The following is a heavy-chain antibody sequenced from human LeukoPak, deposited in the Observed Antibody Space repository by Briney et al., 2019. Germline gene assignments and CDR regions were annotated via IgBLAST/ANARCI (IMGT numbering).Heavy chain of an antibody. V-gene: IGHV4-39*01. CDR2: IYFSGST. J-gene: IGHJ4*02. CDR1: GGSISSSSYY. CDR3: ARHSGGKTPYSHFDY. Sequence: SETLSLTCTVSGGSISSSSYYWGWIRQPPGKGLEWIGSIYFSGSTYYNPSLKSRVTISVDTSKNQFSLKLSSVTAADTAVYYCARHSGGKTPYSHFDYWGQGTLVTVSS. D-gene: IGHD2-15*01.